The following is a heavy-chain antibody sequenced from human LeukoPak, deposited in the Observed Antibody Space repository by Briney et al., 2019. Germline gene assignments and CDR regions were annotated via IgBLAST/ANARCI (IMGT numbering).Heavy chain of an antibody. D-gene: IGHD6-13*01. V-gene: IGHV4-39*01. CDR3: ARPPGIAAAWFDP. CDR1: GGSISSSSYN. CDR2: IDNIGST. J-gene: IGHJ5*02. Sequence: SETLSLTCAVYGGSISSSSYNWAWIRQPPGKGLEWIGNIDNIGSTYYNPSLQSRVTVSVDKSKDQLSLKLNSVTATDTAIYYCARPPGIAAAWFDPWGQGTLVTVSS.